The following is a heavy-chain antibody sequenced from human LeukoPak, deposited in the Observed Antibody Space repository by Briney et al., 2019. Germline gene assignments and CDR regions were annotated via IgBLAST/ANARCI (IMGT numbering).Heavy chain of an antibody. J-gene: IGHJ4*02. D-gene: IGHD2/OR15-2a*01. CDR3: ARNAYYSADY. CDR2: IDHSGST. Sequence: PSGTLSLTCDVSGGSISSGYWWSWVRQPPGKGLEWIGEIDHSGSTNYNPSLKSRVTISVDKSKNQFSVMLTPVTAADTAVYYCARNAYYSADYWGQGTLVTVSS. V-gene: IGHV4-4*02. CDR1: GGSISSGYW.